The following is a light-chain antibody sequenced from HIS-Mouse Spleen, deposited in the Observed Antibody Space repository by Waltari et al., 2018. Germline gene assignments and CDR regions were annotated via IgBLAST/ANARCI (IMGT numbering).Light chain of an antibody. J-gene: IGLJ2*01. V-gene: IGLV2-14*01. CDR2: EVS. CDR3: CSYAGSYTFEVV. CDR1: RSDAGGYHY. Sequence: QSALTQPASVSGSPGQSITISCTGTRSDAGGYHYVSWYQQHPGKAPKLMIYEVSNRPSGVSNRFSGSKSGNTASLTISGLQAEDEADYYCCSYAGSYTFEVVFGGGTKLTVL.